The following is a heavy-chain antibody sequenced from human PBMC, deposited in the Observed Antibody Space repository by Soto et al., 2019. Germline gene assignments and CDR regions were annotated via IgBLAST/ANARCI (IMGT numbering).Heavy chain of an antibody. D-gene: IGHD1-26*01. CDR2: TSYDGSYK. V-gene: IGHV3-30*18. CDR1: GFTFSSYG. J-gene: IGHJ4*02. Sequence: QVQLVESGGGVVQPGRSLRLSCAASGFTFSSYGMHWVRQAPGKGLEWVAVTSYDGSYKYYADSVKGRFTISRDNSKNTLYLQMNRLRAEDTAVYYCAKETPYSGSPHFDYWGQGTLVTVSS. CDR3: AKETPYSGSPHFDY.